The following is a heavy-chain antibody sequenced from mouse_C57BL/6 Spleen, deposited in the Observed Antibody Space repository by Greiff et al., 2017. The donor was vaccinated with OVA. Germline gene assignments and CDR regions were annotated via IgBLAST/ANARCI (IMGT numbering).Heavy chain of an antibody. V-gene: IGHV1-42*01. Sequence: EVQLQQSGPELVKPGASVKISCKASGYSFTGYYMNWVKQSPEKSLEWIGEINPSTGGTTYNQKFKAKATLTVDKSSSTAYMQLKSLTSEDSAVYYCARYDYDRGDWYFDVWGTGTTVTVSS. CDR2: INPSTGGT. CDR3: ARYDYDRGDWYFDV. J-gene: IGHJ1*03. D-gene: IGHD2-4*01. CDR1: GYSFTGYY.